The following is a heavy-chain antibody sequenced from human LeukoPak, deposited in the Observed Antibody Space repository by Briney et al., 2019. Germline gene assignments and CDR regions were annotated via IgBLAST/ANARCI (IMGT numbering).Heavy chain of an antibody. J-gene: IGHJ4*02. CDR2: ISGGSSTI. CDR1: GFTFSSYS. D-gene: IGHD2-15*01. V-gene: IGHV3-48*02. CDR3: AGQYCGGGTCYFNY. Sequence: GGSLRLSCAASGFTFSSYSMNWVRQAPGKGLEWVSYISGGSSTIYYADSVKGRFTISRDNAKNSLYLQMNSLRDEDTAVYYCAGQYCGGGTCYFNYWGQGTLVTVSS.